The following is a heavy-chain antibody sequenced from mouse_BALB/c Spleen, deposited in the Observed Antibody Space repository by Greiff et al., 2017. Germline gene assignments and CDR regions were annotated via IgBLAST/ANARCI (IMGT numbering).Heavy chain of an antibody. Sequence: QVQLQQSGPELVKPGASVKISCKASGYSFTSYYIHWVKQRPGQGLEWIGWIFPGSGNTKYNEKFKGKATLTADTSSSTAYMQLSSLTSEDSAVYFCARSGYGNSVYAMDYWGQGTSVTVSS. CDR2: IFPGSGNT. CDR1: GYSFTSYY. J-gene: IGHJ4*01. CDR3: ARSGYGNSVYAMDY. D-gene: IGHD2-10*02. V-gene: IGHV1-66*01.